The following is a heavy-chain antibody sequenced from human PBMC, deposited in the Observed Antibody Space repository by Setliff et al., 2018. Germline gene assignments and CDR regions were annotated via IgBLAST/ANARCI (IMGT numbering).Heavy chain of an antibody. D-gene: IGHD2-15*01. V-gene: IGHV1-18*01. CDR2: ISSYNDIT. Sequence: GASVKVSCKASGSILNSYGISWVRQAPGQGLEWMGWISSYNDITNYAQRFQGRVTLTTDMSTSAAYMELRSLGSDDTAVYYCAISTLSICSGGTCPNVFDVWGQGTMVTVSS. CDR3: AISTLSICSGGTCPNVFDV. J-gene: IGHJ3*01. CDR1: GSILNSYG.